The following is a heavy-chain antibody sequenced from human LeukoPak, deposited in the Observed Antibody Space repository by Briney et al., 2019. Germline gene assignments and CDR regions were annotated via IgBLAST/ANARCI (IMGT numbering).Heavy chain of an antibody. D-gene: IGHD2/OR15-2a*01. Sequence: PSETLSLTCTVSGGSISSSSYYWGWIRQPPGKGLEWIGSIYYSGSTYYNPSLKSRVTISVDTSKNQFSLKLSSVTAADTAVFYCARRKSRSYFASWGQGTLVTVSS. CDR2: IYYSGST. V-gene: IGHV4-39*01. CDR3: ARRKSRSYFAS. CDR1: GGSISSSSYY. J-gene: IGHJ4*02.